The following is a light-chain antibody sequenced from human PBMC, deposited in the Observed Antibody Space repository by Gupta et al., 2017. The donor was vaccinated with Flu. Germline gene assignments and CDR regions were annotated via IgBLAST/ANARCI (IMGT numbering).Light chain of an antibody. CDR3: HQYNNWHI. CDR2: GAS. CDR1: QSGSSN. Sequence: EILITQSPASLSVSPGERATLDCRASQSGSSNLAWYQQKPGQAPRLLIYGASTRATGIPGRFSGSGSETEFTLTTSSLQYEDFAVYYCHQYNNWHIFGPGTKVDIK. J-gene: IGKJ3*01. V-gene: IGKV3D-15*01.